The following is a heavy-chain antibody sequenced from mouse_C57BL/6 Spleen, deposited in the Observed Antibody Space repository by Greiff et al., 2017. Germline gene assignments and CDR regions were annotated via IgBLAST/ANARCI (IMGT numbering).Heavy chain of an antibody. J-gene: IGHJ3*01. Sequence: QVQLQQPGAELVKPGASVKVSCKASGYTFTSYWMHWVKQRPGQGLEWIGRIHPSDSDTNYNQKFKGKATLTVYKSSSTAYMQLSSLKSEDSAVYYCAPSTWDESAYWGQGTLVTVSA. V-gene: IGHV1-74*01. CDR2: IHPSDSDT. CDR3: APSTWDESAY. CDR1: GYTFTSYW. D-gene: IGHD4-1*01.